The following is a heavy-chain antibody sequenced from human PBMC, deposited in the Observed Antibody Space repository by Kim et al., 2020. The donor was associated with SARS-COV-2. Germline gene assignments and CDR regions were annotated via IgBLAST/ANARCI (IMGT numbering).Heavy chain of an antibody. V-gene: IGHV3-21*01. CDR3: ARDSGWLQLLYYFDY. CDR2: ISSSSSYI. D-gene: IGHD5-12*01. CDR1: GFTFSSYS. Sequence: GGSLRLSCAASGFTFSSYSMNWVRQAPGKGLEWVSSISSSSSYIYYADSVKGRFTISRDNAKNSLYLQMNSLRAEDTAVYYCARDSGWLQLLYYFDYWGQGTLVTVSS. J-gene: IGHJ4*02.